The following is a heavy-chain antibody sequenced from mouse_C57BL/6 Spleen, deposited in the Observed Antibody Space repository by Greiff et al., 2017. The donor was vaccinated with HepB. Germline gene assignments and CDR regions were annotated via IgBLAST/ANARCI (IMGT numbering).Heavy chain of an antibody. CDR3: ARKNYSNSWFVY. Sequence: VQLQESGAELARPGASVKLSCKASGYTFTSYGISWVKQRTGQGLEWIGEIYPRSGNTYYNEKFKGKATLTADKSSSTAYMELRSLTSEDSAVYFCARKNYSNSWFVYWGQGTLVTVSA. CDR2: IYPRSGNT. J-gene: IGHJ3*01. V-gene: IGHV1-81*01. D-gene: IGHD2-5*01. CDR1: GYTFTSYG.